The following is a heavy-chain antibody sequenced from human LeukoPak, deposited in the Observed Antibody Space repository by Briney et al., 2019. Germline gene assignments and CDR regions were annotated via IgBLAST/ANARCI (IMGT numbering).Heavy chain of an antibody. V-gene: IGHV4-38-2*02. Sequence: SETLSLTCTVSGYSISSGYYWGWIRQPPGKVLEWIGSIYHSGSTYYNPSLKSRFTISVNTSKNQFSLKLSSVTAADTAVYYCARSDYDILTGYSPGDFDYWGQGTLVTVSS. CDR1: GYSISSGYY. D-gene: IGHD3-9*01. CDR3: ARSDYDILTGYSPGDFDY. J-gene: IGHJ4*02. CDR2: IYHSGST.